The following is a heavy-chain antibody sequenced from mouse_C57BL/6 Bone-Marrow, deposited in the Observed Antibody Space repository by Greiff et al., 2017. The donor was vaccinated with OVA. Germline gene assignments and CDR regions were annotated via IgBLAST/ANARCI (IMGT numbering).Heavy chain of an antibody. CDR3: ARGTIYGSSYDTFAY. CDR1: GYTFTSYW. V-gene: IGHV1-7*01. J-gene: IGHJ3*01. CDR2: INPSSGYT. D-gene: IGHD1-1*01. Sequence: QVHVKQSGAELAKPGASVKLSCKASGYTFTSYWMHWVKQRPGQGLEWIGYINPSSGYTKYNQKFKDKATLTADKSSSTAYMQLSSLTYEDSAVYYCARGTIYGSSYDTFAYWGQGTPVTVSA.